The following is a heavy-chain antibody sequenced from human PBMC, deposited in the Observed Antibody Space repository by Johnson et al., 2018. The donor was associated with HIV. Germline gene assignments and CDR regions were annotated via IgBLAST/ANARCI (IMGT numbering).Heavy chain of an antibody. CDR3: ARGEGRIPHAFDI. Sequence: QVQLVESGGGVVQPGRSLRLSCAASGFTFSTYAMHWVRQAPGKGLEWVAVISFDGRNKFYADSARGRFTLSRDNSKNTLYLQVNSLKPEDTAVYYCARGEGRIPHAFDIWGQGTMVTVSS. CDR1: GFTFSTYA. J-gene: IGHJ3*02. D-gene: IGHD2-2*02. CDR2: ISFDGRNK. V-gene: IGHV3-30*04.